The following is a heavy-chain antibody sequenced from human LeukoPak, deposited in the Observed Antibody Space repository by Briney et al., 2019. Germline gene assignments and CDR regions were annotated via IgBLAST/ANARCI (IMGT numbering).Heavy chain of an antibody. Sequence: SETLSLTCTVSGGSFSSGSYYWSWIRQPPGTGLEWIGYIYYSGSTNYNPSLKSRVTISVDTSKNQFSLKLSSVTAADTAVYYCARESSAQGRGFDYWGQGTLVTVSS. J-gene: IGHJ4*02. CDR3: ARESSAQGRGFDY. CDR2: IYYSGST. V-gene: IGHV4-61*01. D-gene: IGHD3-22*01. CDR1: GGSFSSGSYY.